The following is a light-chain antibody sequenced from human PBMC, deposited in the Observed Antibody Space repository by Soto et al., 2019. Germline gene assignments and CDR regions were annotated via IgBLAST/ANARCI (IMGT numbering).Light chain of an antibody. Sequence: DIQMTQSPSTLSASVGDRVSITCRASQTISDWLAWYQQKSGRDPKLLVYKASTLKSEVPSRFRGSGSGTEFTHILSSLQPDDFETYYCQQYDNYPWTFGKGPRLKI. J-gene: IGKJ1*01. V-gene: IGKV1-5*03. CDR3: QQYDNYPWT. CDR2: KAS. CDR1: QTISDW.